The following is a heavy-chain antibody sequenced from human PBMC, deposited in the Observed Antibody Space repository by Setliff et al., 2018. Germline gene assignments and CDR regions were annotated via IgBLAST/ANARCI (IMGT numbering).Heavy chain of an antibody. Sequence: SGPTLVNPTQTLTLTCDSSGFSLTTSGVCLTWLRQPPGKALEWLARIDWDDAKHYSTSLKTRLTISKDNSKNQVVLTMSSVGPFDSGTYYCARVRLRGFRSFTFSDALDIWGQGTKVTVSS. CDR1: GFSLTTSGVC. CDR2: IDWDDAK. D-gene: IGHD1-26*01. V-gene: IGHV2-70*11. CDR3: ARVRLRGFRSFTFSDALDI. J-gene: IGHJ3*02.